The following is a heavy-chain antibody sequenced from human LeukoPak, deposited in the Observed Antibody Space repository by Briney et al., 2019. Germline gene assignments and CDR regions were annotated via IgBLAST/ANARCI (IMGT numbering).Heavy chain of an antibody. D-gene: IGHD5-18*01. CDR3: ARGGRYSYGFDP. Sequence: SETLPLTCAVYGGSFSGYYWSWIRQPPGKGLEWIGEINHSGSTNYNPSLKSRVTISVDTSKNQFSLKLSSVTAADTAVYYCARGGRYSYGFDPWGQGTLVTVSS. J-gene: IGHJ5*02. CDR2: INHSGST. V-gene: IGHV4-34*01. CDR1: GGSFSGYY.